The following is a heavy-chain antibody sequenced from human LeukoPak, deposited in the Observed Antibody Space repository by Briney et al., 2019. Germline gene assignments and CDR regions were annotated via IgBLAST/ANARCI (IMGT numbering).Heavy chain of an antibody. CDR3: AKDLFETEAHGMDV. CDR1: GFTFSSYA. V-gene: IGHV3-23*01. CDR2: ISGNGGST. Sequence: PGGSLRLSCAASGFTFSSYAMSWVRQAPGKGLEWVSAISGNGGSTYYADSVKGRFTISRDNSKNTLYLQMNSLRAEDTAVYYCAKDLFETEAHGMDVWGQGTTVTVSS. D-gene: IGHD1-14*01. J-gene: IGHJ6*02.